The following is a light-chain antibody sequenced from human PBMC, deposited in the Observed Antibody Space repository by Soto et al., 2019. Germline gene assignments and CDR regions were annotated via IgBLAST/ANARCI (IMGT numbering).Light chain of an antibody. CDR2: DVS. CDR3: SSYTSSNTYV. Sequence: QSVLTQPASVSGSPGQSITISCTGTSSDVGSYSYVSWYQHHPGKVPQLMIYDVSNRPSGVSNRFSGSKSGNTASLTISGLQAEDEADYYCSSYTSSNTYVFGTGTKVTVL. V-gene: IGLV2-14*03. CDR1: SSDVGSYSY. J-gene: IGLJ1*01.